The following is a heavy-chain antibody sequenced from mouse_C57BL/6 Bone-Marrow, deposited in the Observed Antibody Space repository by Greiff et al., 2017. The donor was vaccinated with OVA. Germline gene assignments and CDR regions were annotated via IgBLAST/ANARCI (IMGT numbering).Heavy chain of an antibody. V-gene: IGHV1-7*01. Sequence: VQGVESGAELAKPGASVKLSCKASGYTFTSYWMHWVKQRPGQGLEWIGYINPSSGYTKYNQKFKDKATLTADKSSSTAYMQLSSLTYEDSAVYYCAPTVVATRGFAYWGQGTLVTVSA. D-gene: IGHD1-1*01. CDR3: APTVVATRGFAY. CDR1: GYTFTSYW. CDR2: INPSSGYT. J-gene: IGHJ3*01.